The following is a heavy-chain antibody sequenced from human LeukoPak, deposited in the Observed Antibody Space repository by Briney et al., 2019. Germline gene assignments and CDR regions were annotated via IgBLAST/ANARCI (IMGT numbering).Heavy chain of an antibody. CDR2: ISSSGSPT. J-gene: IGHJ4*02. CDR1: RLTFSSYA. Sequence: GGSLRLSCAASRLTFSSYAMHWVRQAPGKGLKWGSYISSSGSPTFYAASVKGRFTISRDNTNNSLFLQMNSLRAEDSAVYYCAREGSFYFDYWGQGTLATVSS. V-gene: IGHV3-48*03. CDR3: AREGSFYFDY.